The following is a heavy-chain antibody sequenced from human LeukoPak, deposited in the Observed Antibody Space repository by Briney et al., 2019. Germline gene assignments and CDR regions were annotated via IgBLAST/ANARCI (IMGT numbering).Heavy chain of an antibody. D-gene: IGHD6-19*01. CDR1: GFTVSSNY. CDR3: AREIRRYSSGWCYFDY. J-gene: IGHJ4*02. V-gene: IGHV3-53*01. Sequence: GGSLRLSCAASGFTVSSNYMSWVRQAPGKGLEWVSVIYSGGSTYYADSVKGRFTISRDNSKNTLYLQMNSLRAEDTAVDYCAREIRRYSSGWCYFDYWGQGTLVTVSS. CDR2: IYSGGST.